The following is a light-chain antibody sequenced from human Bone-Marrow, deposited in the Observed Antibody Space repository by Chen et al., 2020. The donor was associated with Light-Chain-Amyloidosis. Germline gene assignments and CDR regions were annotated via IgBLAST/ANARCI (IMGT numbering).Light chain of an antibody. J-gene: IGLJ2*01. CDR3: QSADSSGAYEVI. CDR2: RDT. CDR1: DLPTKY. V-gene: IGLV3-25*03. Sequence: SYELTQPPSVSVSPGQTARITCSGDDLPTKYAYWYQQKPGQAPVLVIHRDTERPSGISERFSGASSGTPATLTISGVQAEDEADYHCQSADSSGAYEVIFGGRTKLTVL.